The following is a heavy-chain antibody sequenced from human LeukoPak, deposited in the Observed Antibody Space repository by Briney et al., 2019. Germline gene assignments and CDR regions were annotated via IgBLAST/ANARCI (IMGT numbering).Heavy chain of an antibody. CDR2: ISYDGSNK. V-gene: IGHV3-30*04. D-gene: IGHD3-9*01. J-gene: IGHJ6*02. Sequence: GGSLRLSCAASGFTFSSYAMHWVRQAPGKGLEWVAVISYDGSNKYYADSVKGRFTISRDNSKNTLYLQMNSLRAEDTAVYYCASRGDDILTGKHSYYYYGMDVWGQGTTVTVSS. CDR3: ASRGDDILTGKHSYYYYGMDV. CDR1: GFTFSSYA.